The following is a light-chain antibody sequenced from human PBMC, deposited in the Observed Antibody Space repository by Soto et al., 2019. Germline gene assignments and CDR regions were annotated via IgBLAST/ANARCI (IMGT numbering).Light chain of an antibody. Sequence: EIVMAQTPATLSVSPGERVTLSCRASQSVSSDLAWYHQKPGQAPRLLIYGASTRATGIPARFSGSGSGTEFTLTISSLQSEDFAIYYCQQYNNWPRTFGQGTNVEIK. V-gene: IGKV3-15*01. CDR3: QQYNNWPRT. CDR1: QSVSSD. J-gene: IGKJ1*01. CDR2: GAS.